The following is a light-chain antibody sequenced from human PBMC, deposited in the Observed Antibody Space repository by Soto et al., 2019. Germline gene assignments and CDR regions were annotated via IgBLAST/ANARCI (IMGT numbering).Light chain of an antibody. CDR2: KAS. V-gene: IGKV1-5*03. Sequence: DVQMTQSPSTLSASIGDTVTMTCRASQNVNSWLAWYQQKPGKAPKLLIYKASILETGVPSRVSGGGSGTYFTLTISGLQPEDVATYYCQQYDSYPKTFGQGT. CDR1: QNVNSW. J-gene: IGKJ2*01. CDR3: QQYDSYPKT.